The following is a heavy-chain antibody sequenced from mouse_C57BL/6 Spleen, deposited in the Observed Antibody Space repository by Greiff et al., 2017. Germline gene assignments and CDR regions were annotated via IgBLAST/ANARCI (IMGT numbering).Heavy chain of an antibody. V-gene: IGHV5-6*01. CDR2: ISSGGSYT. D-gene: IGHD4-1*01. Sequence: EVKLVESGGDLVKPGGSLKLSCAASGFTFSSYGMSWVRQTPDKRLEWVATISSGGSYTYYPDSVKGRFTISRDNAKNTLYLQMSSLKSEDTAMYYCARQETGFDYWGQGTTLTVSS. CDR3: ARQETGFDY. J-gene: IGHJ2*01. CDR1: GFTFSSYG.